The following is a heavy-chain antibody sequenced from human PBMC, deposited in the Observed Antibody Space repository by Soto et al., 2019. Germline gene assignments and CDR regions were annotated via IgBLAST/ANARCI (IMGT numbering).Heavy chain of an antibody. V-gene: IGHV3-30*18. J-gene: IGHJ3*02. Sequence: QVQLVESGGGVVQPGRSLRLSCAASGFTFSSYGMHWVRQAPGKGLEWVAVISYDGSNKYYADSVKGRFTISRDNSKNTLYLQMNSLRAEDTAVYYCAKDRYGSGTDIGAFDIWGQGTMVTVSS. D-gene: IGHD3-10*01. CDR3: AKDRYGSGTDIGAFDI. CDR2: ISYDGSNK. CDR1: GFTFSSYG.